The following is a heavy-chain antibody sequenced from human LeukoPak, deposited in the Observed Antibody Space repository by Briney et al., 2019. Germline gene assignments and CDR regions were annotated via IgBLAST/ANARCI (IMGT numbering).Heavy chain of an antibody. V-gene: IGHV1-2*02. CDR1: GYTCTGYY. D-gene: IGHD3-10*01. J-gene: IGHJ4*02. Sequence: GASVKVSCKASGYTCTGYYIHWVRQAPGQGPEWMGWINPNSGDTYYAQMFQGRVTMTRDTSITTAYMELSRLRSDDRAVYYCAREAHGSGTYYTDYWGQGTLVTVSS. CDR2: INPNSGDT. CDR3: AREAHGSGTYYTDY.